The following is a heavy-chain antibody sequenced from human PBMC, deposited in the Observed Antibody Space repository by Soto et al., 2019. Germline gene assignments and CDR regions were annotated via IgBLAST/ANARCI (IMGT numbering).Heavy chain of an antibody. D-gene: IGHD3-10*01. CDR3: ARVPIMVRGVIGEFDY. CDR1: GGSISSSNW. V-gene: IGHV4-4*02. Sequence: SETLSLTCAVSGGSISSSNWWSWVRQPPGKGLEWIGEIYHSGSTNYNPSLKSRVTISVDKSKNQFSLKLSSVTAADTAVYYCARVPIMVRGVIGEFDYWGQGTLVTVSS. CDR2: IYHSGST. J-gene: IGHJ4*02.